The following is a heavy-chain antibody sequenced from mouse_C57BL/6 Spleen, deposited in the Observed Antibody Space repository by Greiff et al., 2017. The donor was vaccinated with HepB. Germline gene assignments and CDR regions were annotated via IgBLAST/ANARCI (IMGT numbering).Heavy chain of an antibody. Sequence: EVMLVESGGGLVKPGGSLKLSCAASGFTFSSYAMSWVRQTPEKRLEWVATISDGGSYTYYPDNVKGRFTISRDNAKNNLYLQMSHLKSEDTAMYYCAREDLRRWYFDIWGTGTTVTVSS. CDR1: GFTFSSYA. D-gene: IGHD2-12*01. CDR2: ISDGGSYT. CDR3: AREDLRRWYFDI. J-gene: IGHJ1*03. V-gene: IGHV5-4*01.